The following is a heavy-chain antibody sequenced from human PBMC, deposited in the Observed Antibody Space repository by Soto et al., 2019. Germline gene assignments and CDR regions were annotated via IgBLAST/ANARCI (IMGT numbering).Heavy chain of an antibody. Sequence: QVQLVQSGAEVKKPGASVKVSCKASGYTFTSYGISWVRQAPGQGLEWMGWISAYNGNTNYAQKLQGRVTMTTDTXTXTXXMELRSLRSDDTAVYYCARNGGGSSGWYVRNYFDYWGQGTLVTVSS. J-gene: IGHJ4*02. CDR3: ARNGGGSSGWYVRNYFDY. CDR2: ISAYNGNT. CDR1: GYTFTSYG. V-gene: IGHV1-18*01. D-gene: IGHD6-19*01.